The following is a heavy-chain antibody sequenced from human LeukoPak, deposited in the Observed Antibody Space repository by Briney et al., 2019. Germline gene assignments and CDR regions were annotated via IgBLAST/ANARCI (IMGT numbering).Heavy chain of an antibody. CDR1: GGSISSYY. CDR3: ARGRPRRDWYFDL. J-gene: IGHJ2*01. CDR2: IYYSGST. Sequence: SETLSLTCTVSGGSISSYYWSWIRQPPGKGLEWIGYIYYSGSTNYNPSLKSRVTISVDTSMNQFSLKLSSVTAADTAVYYCARGRPRRDWYFDLWGRGTLVTVSS. V-gene: IGHV4-59*12.